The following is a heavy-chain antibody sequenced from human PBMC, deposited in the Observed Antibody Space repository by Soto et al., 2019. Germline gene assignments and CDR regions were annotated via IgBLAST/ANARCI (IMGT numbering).Heavy chain of an antibody. CDR1: GFTFSSYA. CDR2: IPYDGSNK. D-gene: IGHD4-4*01. Sequence: PGGSLRLSCAASGFTFSSYAMHWVRQAPGKGLEWVAVIPYDGSNKYYADSVKGRFTISRDNSKNTLYLQMNSLRAEDTAVYCCARDVTTYYSSMDVWGQGTTVTVSS. J-gene: IGHJ6*02. V-gene: IGHV3-30-3*01. CDR3: ARDVTTYYSSMDV.